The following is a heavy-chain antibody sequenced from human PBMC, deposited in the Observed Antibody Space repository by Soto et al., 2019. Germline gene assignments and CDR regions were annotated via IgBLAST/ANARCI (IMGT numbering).Heavy chain of an antibody. V-gene: IGHV3-48*03. CDR1: GFTFSSFE. Sequence: GGSLRLSCVASGFTFSSFEMNWVRQAPGKGLEWISYISSGGKTTYYADSVEGRFTISRDNAKNSLYLQMSSLRAEDAAVYYCARNYIIYYDGSRAHYSWGRGTLVTVSS. J-gene: IGHJ5*02. D-gene: IGHD3-22*01. CDR3: ARNYIIYYDGSRAHYS. CDR2: ISSGGKTT.